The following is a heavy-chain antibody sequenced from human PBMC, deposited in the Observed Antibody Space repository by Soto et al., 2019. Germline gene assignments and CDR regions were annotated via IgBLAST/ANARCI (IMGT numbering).Heavy chain of an antibody. V-gene: IGHV4-59*08. J-gene: IGHJ6*02. CDR2: VYYNGGS. D-gene: IGHD3-10*01. CDR3: ARQGIGNLHGLVDV. CDR1: GGSIDGYN. Sequence: QVQLQESGPGLVKPSETLSLTCTVSGGSIDGYNCAWIRQPPGKALEWVGYVYYNGGSSYNPSLKRRVTLSMDTSKSQFSLQWRSVTAADTAVYYCARQGIGNLHGLVDVWGRGTTVTVSS.